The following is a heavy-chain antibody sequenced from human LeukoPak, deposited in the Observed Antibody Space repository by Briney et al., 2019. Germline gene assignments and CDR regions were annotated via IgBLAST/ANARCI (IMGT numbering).Heavy chain of an antibody. J-gene: IGHJ5*02. CDR3: ARAYSSSWYWNWFDP. CDR1: GYSISSGYY. V-gene: IGHV4-38-2*02. CDR2: IYPTGST. D-gene: IGHD6-13*01. Sequence: PSETLSLTCTVSGYSISSGYYWGWIRQPPRKGLEWIGNIYPTGSTYYNPSLKSRVTISADTSKNQFSLKVSSVSAADTAVYYCARAYSSSWYWNWFDPWGQGTLVTVSS.